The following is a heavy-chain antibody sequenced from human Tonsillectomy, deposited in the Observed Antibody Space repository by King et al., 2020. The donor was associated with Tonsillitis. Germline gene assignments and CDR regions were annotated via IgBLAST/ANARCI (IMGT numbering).Heavy chain of an antibody. CDR3: ARDLDPQEFYDFWSGYYTVVGF. D-gene: IGHD3-3*01. CDR2: ISYDGSNK. Sequence: VQLVESGGGVVQPGRSLRLSCAASGFTFSNYAMHWVRQAPGKGLEWVVLISYDGSNKYYADSVKGRFTISRDNSKNTLYLQMNSLRAEDTAVYYCARDLDPQEFYDFWSGYYTVVGFWGQGTLVTVSS. J-gene: IGHJ4*02. CDR1: GFTFSNYA. V-gene: IGHV3-30*04.